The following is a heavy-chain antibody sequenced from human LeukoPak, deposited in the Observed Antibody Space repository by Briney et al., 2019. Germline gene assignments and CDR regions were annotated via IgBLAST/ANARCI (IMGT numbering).Heavy chain of an antibody. J-gene: IGHJ5*02. Sequence: ASVKVSCKASGYTFTSYAMNWVRQAPGQGLEWMGWISAYNGNTNYAQKLQGRVTMTTDTSTNTAYMELRSLRSDDTAVYYCARGGGYCSSTSCYTGIIRGWFDPWGQGSLVTVSS. CDR3: ARGGGYCSSTSCYTGIIRGWFDP. CDR2: ISAYNGNT. CDR1: GYTFTSYA. D-gene: IGHD2-2*02. V-gene: IGHV1-18*01.